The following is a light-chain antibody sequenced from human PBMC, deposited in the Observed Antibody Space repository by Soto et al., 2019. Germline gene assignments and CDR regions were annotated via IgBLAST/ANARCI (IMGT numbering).Light chain of an antibody. V-gene: IGKV3-15*01. J-gene: IGKJ5*01. CDR1: QSISNN. CDR2: GAS. CDR3: QQYNNWPPFT. Sequence: ETVMTQSPGTLSVSPGGRVTLSCRASQSISNNLAWYQQRSGQAPRLLIYGASTRAPGVPARFSGSGAGTDFSLPISSLQSEDVAVYYCQQYNNWPPFTFGQGTRLEIK.